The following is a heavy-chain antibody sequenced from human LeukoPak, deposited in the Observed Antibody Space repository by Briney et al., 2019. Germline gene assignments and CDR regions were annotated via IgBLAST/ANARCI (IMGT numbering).Heavy chain of an antibody. CDR3: ARHPPSSGYYSWFDP. D-gene: IGHD3-22*01. CDR2: INHSGST. J-gene: IGHJ5*02. CDR1: GGSFSHYY. Sequence: SETLSLTCAVYGGSFSHYYWTWIRQPPGKGLEWIGEINHSGSTNYNPSLKSRVTISVDTSKNQLSLKVYSVTAADTAVYYCARHPPSSGYYSWFDPWGQGTLVTVSS. V-gene: IGHV4-34*01.